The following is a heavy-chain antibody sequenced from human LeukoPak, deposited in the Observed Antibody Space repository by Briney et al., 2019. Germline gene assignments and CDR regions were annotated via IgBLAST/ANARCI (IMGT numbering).Heavy chain of an antibody. CDR3: ARGHFTFGGVIVIPYFEY. Sequence: ASVKVSCKASGYTFTSYTMNWVRQAPAQGLEWMGWINSNTGNQTYAQGFTRRCVFSLDTSVRTAYLQISSLKADDTAVYYCARGHFTFGGVIVIPYFEYWGQGTLVTVSS. J-gene: IGHJ4*02. CDR2: INSNTGNQ. D-gene: IGHD3-16*02. V-gene: IGHV7-4-1*02. CDR1: GYTFTSYT.